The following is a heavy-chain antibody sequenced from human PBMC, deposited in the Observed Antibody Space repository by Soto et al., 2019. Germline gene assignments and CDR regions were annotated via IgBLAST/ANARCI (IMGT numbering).Heavy chain of an antibody. CDR1: GFTFSSYA. D-gene: IGHD3-9*01. V-gene: IGHV3-23*01. CDR2: ISGSGGST. J-gene: IGHJ4*02. Sequence: SLRLSCAASGFTFSSYAMSWVRQAPGKGLEWVSAISGSGGSTYYADSVKGRFTISRDNSKNTLYLQMNSLRAEDTAVYYCAKEYYDILTGYYPAFGYWGQGTLVTVSS. CDR3: AKEYYDILTGYYPAFGY.